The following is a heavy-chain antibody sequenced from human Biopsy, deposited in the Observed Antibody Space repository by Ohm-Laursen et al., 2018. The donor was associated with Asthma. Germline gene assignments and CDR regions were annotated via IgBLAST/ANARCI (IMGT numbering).Heavy chain of an antibody. CDR1: GRTVRSNA. Sequence: SHPDSGRTVRSNAFRCARHPRRNGLECMGGIIPIFGTVNYAQKFQGRVTITADESTSTAYMELSSLRSEDTAVYYCARASYDILTGYYNYFDYWGQGTLVTVSS. D-gene: IGHD3-9*01. CDR3: ARASYDILTGYYNYFDY. CDR2: IIPIFGTV. V-gene: IGHV1-69*01. J-gene: IGHJ4*02.